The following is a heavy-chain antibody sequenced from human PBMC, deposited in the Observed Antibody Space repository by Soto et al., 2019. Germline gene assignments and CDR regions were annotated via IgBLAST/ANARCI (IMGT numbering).Heavy chain of an antibody. D-gene: IGHD3-9*01. J-gene: IGHJ4*02. CDR2: INWNGRNR. CDR3: ARASPRGRYFDWLIFPLGY. V-gene: IGHV3-20*04. CDR1: GFTLDDYG. Sequence: GGSLRLSCAASGFTLDDYGMSWVRQVPGKGLEWVAGINWNGRNRDYADSVKGRFTISRDDAKSSLYLQMNSVRPEDTALYYCARASPRGRYFDWLIFPLGYWGQGTLVTVSS.